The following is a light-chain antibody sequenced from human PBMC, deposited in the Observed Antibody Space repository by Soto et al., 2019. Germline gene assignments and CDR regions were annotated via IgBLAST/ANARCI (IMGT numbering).Light chain of an antibody. Sequence: EIVLTQSPGTLSLSPGERATLSCRASQSVSSSYLAWYQQKPGQAPRLLIYGGSSRATGIQDRFSGSGSGTDCTITISRLEPEDFEVYYCQQYGSSPLLTFGGGTKVEIK. CDR2: GGS. CDR1: QSVSSSY. J-gene: IGKJ4*01. CDR3: QQYGSSPLLT. V-gene: IGKV3-20*01.